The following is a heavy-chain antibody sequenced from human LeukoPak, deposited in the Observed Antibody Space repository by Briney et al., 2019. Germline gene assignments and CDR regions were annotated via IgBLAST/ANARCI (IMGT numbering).Heavy chain of an antibody. D-gene: IGHD3-10*01. CDR2: IYSGGST. CDR3: AREEGYYYGSGSYYAITNWYFDL. Sequence: GGSLRLSCAASGFTVSSNYMSWVRQAPGKRLEWVSVIYSGGSTYYADSVKGRFTISRDNSKNTLYLQMNSLRAEDTAVYYCAREEGYYYGSGSYYAITNWYFDLWGRGTLVTVSS. V-gene: IGHV3-66*01. J-gene: IGHJ2*01. CDR1: GFTVSSNY.